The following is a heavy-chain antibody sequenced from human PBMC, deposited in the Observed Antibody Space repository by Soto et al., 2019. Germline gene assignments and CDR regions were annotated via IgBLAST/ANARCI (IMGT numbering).Heavy chain of an antibody. D-gene: IGHD3-10*01. J-gene: IGHJ3*02. CDR2: ISGSGGST. Sequence: PGGSLRLSCAASGFTFSSYAMSWVRQAPGKGLEWVSAISGSGGSTYYADSVKGRFTISRDNSKNTLYLQMNSLRAEDTAVYYCAMSSGSYMAPYAFDIWGQGTMVTVSS. CDR1: GFTFSSYA. CDR3: AMSSGSYMAPYAFDI. V-gene: IGHV3-23*01.